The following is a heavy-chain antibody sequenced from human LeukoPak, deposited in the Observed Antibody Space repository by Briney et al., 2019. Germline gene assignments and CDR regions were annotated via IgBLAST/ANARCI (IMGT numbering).Heavy chain of an antibody. Sequence: SETLSLTCTVSGGSISSYYWSWIRQPPGKGLEWIGYIYYSGSTNYNPPLKSRGPISVDASKNQFSLKLSSVTAADTAVYYCARHFEGSGVTIDYWGQGTLVTVS. CDR1: GGSISSYY. D-gene: IGHD3-10*01. CDR2: IYYSGST. J-gene: IGHJ4*02. V-gene: IGHV4-59*08. CDR3: ARHFEGSGVTIDY.